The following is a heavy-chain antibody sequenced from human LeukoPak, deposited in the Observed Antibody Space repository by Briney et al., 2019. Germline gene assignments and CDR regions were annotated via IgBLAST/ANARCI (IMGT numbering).Heavy chain of an antibody. CDR2: ISSSSSYI. CDR1: GFTFSGYS. J-gene: IGHJ4*02. D-gene: IGHD6-13*01. Sequence: PGGSLRLSCVASGFTFSGYSMNWVRQAPGKGLEWVSSISSSSSYIYYADSVKGRFTISRDNAENSLYLQMNSLRAEDTAVYYCAGGDVRHQLVQCYYFDYWGQGTLVTVSS. V-gene: IGHV3-21*06. CDR3: AGGDVRHQLVQCYYFDY.